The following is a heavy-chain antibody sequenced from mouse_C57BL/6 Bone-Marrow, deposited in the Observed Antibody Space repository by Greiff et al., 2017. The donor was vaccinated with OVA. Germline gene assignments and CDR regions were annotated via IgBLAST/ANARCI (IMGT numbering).Heavy chain of an antibody. CDR2: IHPNSGST. J-gene: IGHJ2*01. V-gene: IGHV1-64*01. Sequence: QVQLQQPGAELVKPGASVKLSCKASGSTFTSYWMHWVKQRPGQGLEWIGMIHPNSGSTNYNEKFKSKATLTVDKSSSTAYMQLSSLTSEDSAVYYCAREDDYRYFDYWGQGTTLTVSS. CDR3: AREDDYRYFDY. D-gene: IGHD2-4*01. CDR1: GSTFTSYW.